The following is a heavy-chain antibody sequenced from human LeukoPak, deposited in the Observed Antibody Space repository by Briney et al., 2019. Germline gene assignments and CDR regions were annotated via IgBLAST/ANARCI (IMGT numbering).Heavy chain of an antibody. V-gene: IGHV3-23*01. J-gene: IGHJ4*01. Sequence: PGGSLRLSCVGSGFTFSSYAMSWARQAPGKGLEWVSSITASGGSTYYTESVKGRLTISRDNSQNTLYLQMNSLRAEDTAVYYCAKDFGDFYPPLFDSWGHGTLVTVSS. CDR2: ITASGGST. CDR1: GFTFSSYA. CDR3: AKDFGDFYPPLFDS. D-gene: IGHD4-17*01.